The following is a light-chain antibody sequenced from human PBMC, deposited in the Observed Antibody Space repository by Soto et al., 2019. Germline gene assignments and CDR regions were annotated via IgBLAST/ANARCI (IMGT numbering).Light chain of an antibody. Sequence: QSALTQPASVSGSPGQAITISCTGTSSDVGGYNYVSWDQHRPGKAPQLIIYEVSYRPSGVSNRFSGSKSGNTASLTISGLQAEDEADYYCSSYTANSTRLFGTGTKLTVL. V-gene: IGLV2-14*01. CDR3: SSYTANSTRL. CDR2: EVS. J-gene: IGLJ1*01. CDR1: SSDVGGYNY.